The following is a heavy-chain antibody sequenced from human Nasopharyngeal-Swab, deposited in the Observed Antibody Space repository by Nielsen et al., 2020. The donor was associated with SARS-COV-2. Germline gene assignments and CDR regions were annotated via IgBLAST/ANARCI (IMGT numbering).Heavy chain of an antibody. J-gene: IGHJ4*02. V-gene: IGHV3-23*01. CDR2: ITGSGGNT. Sequence: GESLKISCGASGFTFSSYAVSWVRQAPGKGLEWVSAITGSGGNTYYADSVKGRFTISRDNSKNTLYLQMNSLRAEDTAVYYCARDNDFEYWGQGTLVTVPS. CDR1: GFTFSSYA. CDR3: ARDNDFEY.